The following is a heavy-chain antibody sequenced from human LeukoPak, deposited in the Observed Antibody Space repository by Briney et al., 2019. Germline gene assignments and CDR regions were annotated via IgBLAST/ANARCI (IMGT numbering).Heavy chain of an antibody. CDR2: IYYSGST. CDR3: ARVTGYMIEDYFDY. Sequence: PSETLSLTCTVSGDSISSGDYYWSWIRQPPGKGLEWIGYIYYSGSTNYKPSLKSRVTISVETSKNQFSLKLRSVTAADTAVYYCARVTGYMIEDYFDYWGQGTLVTVSS. D-gene: IGHD3-22*01. V-gene: IGHV4-61*08. J-gene: IGHJ4*02. CDR1: GDSISSGDYY.